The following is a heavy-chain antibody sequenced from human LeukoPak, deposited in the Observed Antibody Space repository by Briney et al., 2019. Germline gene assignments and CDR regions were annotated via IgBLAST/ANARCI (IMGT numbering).Heavy chain of an antibody. CDR3: ARHSDVPLDL. CDR1: GYNFTNHW. V-gene: IGHV5-51*01. J-gene: IGHJ5*02. CDR2: IWPDDSDT. D-gene: IGHD6-6*01. Sequence: RGESLKISCKASGYNFTNHWVAWVRQRPGEGLEWMGIIWPDDSDTRYSPSFQGLVTISVDKSIGTAHLQWRSLKASDTALYFCARHSDVPLDLWGQGTLVIVSS.